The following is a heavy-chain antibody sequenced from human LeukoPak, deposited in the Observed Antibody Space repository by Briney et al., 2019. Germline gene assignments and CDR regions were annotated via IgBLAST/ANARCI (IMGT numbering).Heavy chain of an antibody. CDR1: GGSISSGGYS. D-gene: IGHD6-13*01. CDR3: ARENQQLVAGFDY. Sequence: SETLSLTCAVSGGSISSGGYSWSWIRQPPGKGLEWIGYIYHSGSTYYNPSLESRVTISVDRSKNQFSLKLSSVTAADTAVYYCARENQQLVAGFDYWGQGTLVTVSS. J-gene: IGHJ4*02. V-gene: IGHV4-30-2*01. CDR2: IYHSGST.